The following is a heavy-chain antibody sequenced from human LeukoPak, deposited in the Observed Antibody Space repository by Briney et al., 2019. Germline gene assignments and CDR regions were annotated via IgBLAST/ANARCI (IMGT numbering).Heavy chain of an antibody. CDR1: GYTFTSYD. V-gene: IGHV1-8*03. CDR3: ARDQMLVIAAANFFDYYYMDV. J-gene: IGHJ6*03. Sequence: ASVKVSCKASGYTFTSYDINWVRQATGQGLEWMGWMNPNSGNTGYAQKFQGRVTITRNTSISTAYMELSSLRSEDTAVYYCARDQMLVIAAANFFDYYYMDVWGKGTTVTVSS. CDR2: MNPNSGNT. D-gene: IGHD6-13*01.